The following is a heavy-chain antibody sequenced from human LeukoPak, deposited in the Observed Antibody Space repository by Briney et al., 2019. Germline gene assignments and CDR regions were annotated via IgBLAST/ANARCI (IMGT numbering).Heavy chain of an antibody. D-gene: IGHD6-6*01. V-gene: IGHV4-4*07. CDR1: SGSLRSYY. CDR3: AREYSSSSGKALDY. J-gene: IGHJ4*02. CDR2: IYTSGST. Sequence: SETLSLTCTVSSGSLRSYYWNWLRQPAGKGLKWIGHIYTSGSTNYNPSLKSRVTMSVDTSKNQFSLKLNSVTAADTAFYYCAREYSSSSGKALDYWGQGTLVTVSS.